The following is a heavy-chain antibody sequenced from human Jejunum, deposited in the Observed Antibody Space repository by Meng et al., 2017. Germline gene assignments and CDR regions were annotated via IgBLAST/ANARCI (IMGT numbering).Heavy chain of an antibody. CDR1: GLSVSSYY. CDR2: LYDSGTT. D-gene: IGHD3-10*01. CDR3: ARRGFLDY. J-gene: IGHJ4*02. V-gene: IGHV4-59*08. Sequence: QLLLQEAGPGLVRPSETLSLTCSVSGLSVSSYYWSWIRQPPGKGLEWIGRLYDSGTTSYNPSLKRRVTISAETSRNQLSLRLTSVTAADTAIYYCARRGFLDYWGQGILVTVSS.